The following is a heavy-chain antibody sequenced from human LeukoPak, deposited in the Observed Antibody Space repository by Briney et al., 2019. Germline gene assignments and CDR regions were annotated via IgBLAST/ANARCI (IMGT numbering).Heavy chain of an antibody. D-gene: IGHD2-15*01. J-gene: IGHJ4*02. CDR2: ISAYNGNT. V-gene: IGHV1-18*01. CDR3: ARDLYCSGGSCYYYFDY. Sequence: ASVKVSCKASGYTFTSYGISWVRQAPGQGLEWMGWISAYNGNTDYAQKLQGRVTMTTDTSTSTAYMELRSLRSDDTAVYYCARDLYCSGGSCYYYFDYWGQGTLVTVSS. CDR1: GYTFTSYG.